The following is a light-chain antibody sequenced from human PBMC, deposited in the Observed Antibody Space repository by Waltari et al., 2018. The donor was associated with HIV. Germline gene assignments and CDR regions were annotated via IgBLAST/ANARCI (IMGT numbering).Light chain of an antibody. J-gene: IGLJ3*02. CDR3: QSTDHDGTWV. CDR2: KDI. V-gene: IGLV3-25*03. Sequence: SYELTQTPSVSVSPGQTASISCSRGALPTKYSSWYGQKPGQAPVLIRDKDIERPSGIPERISGSRSGTGVTLTISDVQAEDEGDYYCQSTDHDGTWVFGGGTKLTVL. CDR1: ALPTKY.